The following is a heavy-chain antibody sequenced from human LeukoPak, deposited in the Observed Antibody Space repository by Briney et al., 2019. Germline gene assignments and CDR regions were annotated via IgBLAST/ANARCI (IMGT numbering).Heavy chain of an antibody. CDR3: ARDLSMGYYYMDV. Sequence: NAGGSLRLSCAASGFTFSSYSMNWVRQAPGKGLEWVSSISSSSSYIYYADSVKGRFTISRDNAKNSLYPQMNSLRAEDTAVYYCARDLSMGYYYMDVWGKGTTVTVSS. CDR2: ISSSSSYI. V-gene: IGHV3-21*01. D-gene: IGHD1-26*01. CDR1: GFTFSSYS. J-gene: IGHJ6*03.